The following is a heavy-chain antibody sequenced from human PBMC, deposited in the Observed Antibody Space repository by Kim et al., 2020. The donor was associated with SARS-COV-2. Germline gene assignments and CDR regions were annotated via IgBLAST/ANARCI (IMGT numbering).Heavy chain of an antibody. V-gene: IGHV1-3*01. CDR1: GYTFTSYA. Sequence: ASVKVSCKASGYTFTSYAMHWVRQAPGQRLEWMGWINAGNGNTKYSQKFQGRVTITRDTSASTAYMELSSLRSEDTAVYYCAREWSYYDSSGYYGADYWGQGTLVTVSS. J-gene: IGHJ4*02. CDR2: INAGNGNT. D-gene: IGHD3-22*01. CDR3: AREWSYYDSSGYYGADY.